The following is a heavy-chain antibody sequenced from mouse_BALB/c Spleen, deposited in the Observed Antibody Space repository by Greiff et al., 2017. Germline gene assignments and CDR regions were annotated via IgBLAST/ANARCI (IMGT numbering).Heavy chain of an antibody. CDR3: ASLDDGAY. J-gene: IGHJ3*01. Sequence: EVKLVESGGGLVQPGGSLKLSCAASGFTFSSYGMSWVRQTPDKRLELVATINSNGGSTYYPDSVKGRFTISRDNAKNTLYLQMSSLKSEDTAMYYCASLDDGAYWGQGTLVTVSA. V-gene: IGHV5-6-3*01. CDR2: INSNGGST. D-gene: IGHD2-12*01. CDR1: GFTFSSYG.